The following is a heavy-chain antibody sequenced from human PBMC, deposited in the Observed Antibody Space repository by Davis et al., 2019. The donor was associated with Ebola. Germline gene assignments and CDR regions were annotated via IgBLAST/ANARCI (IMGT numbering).Heavy chain of an antibody. Sequence: HTGGSLRLSCAASGFTFSNYWMHWVRQTPGKGLMWVSRITSDGSSSTREYADSVKGRFTISRDNDKNTLYLQMNSLRAEDTGIYYCTRVTGYDKPIEYWGQGTLVTVSS. CDR2: ITSDGSSS. J-gene: IGHJ4*02. D-gene: IGHD5-12*01. CDR3: TRVTGYDKPIEY. V-gene: IGHV3-74*03. CDR1: GFTFSNYW.